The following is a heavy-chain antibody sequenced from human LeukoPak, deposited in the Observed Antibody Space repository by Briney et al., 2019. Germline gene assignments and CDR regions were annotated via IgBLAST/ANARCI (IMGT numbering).Heavy chain of an antibody. CDR3: ARAGYCSSTSCYTYYFDY. J-gene: IGHJ4*02. D-gene: IGHD2-2*02. Sequence: SVKVSCKASGGTFSSYAISWVRQAPGQGLEWMGGIIPIFGTANYAQKFQGRVTITADESTSTAYMELSSLRSEDTAVYYCARAGYCSSTSCYTYYFDYWGQGTLVTVSS. CDR2: IIPIFGTA. CDR1: GGTFSSYA. V-gene: IGHV1-69*01.